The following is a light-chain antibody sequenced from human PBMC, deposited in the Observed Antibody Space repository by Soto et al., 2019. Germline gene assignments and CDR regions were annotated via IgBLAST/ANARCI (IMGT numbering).Light chain of an antibody. V-gene: IGKV1-39*01. J-gene: IGKJ5*01. CDR1: QSISTY. Sequence: IQMTQSPSSLSASVGNRVTITCRASQSISTYLNWYQKKPGKAPNLLIYDASRLQSGVPSRFSGSGGETDFTLSISSVQPEDFATYFCQQSYMDPITFGQGTRLEI. CDR2: DAS. CDR3: QQSYMDPIT.